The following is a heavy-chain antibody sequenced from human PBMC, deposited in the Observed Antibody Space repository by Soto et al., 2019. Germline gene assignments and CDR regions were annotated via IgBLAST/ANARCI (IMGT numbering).Heavy chain of an antibody. Sequence: PSETLSLTCTVSGGSISSGDYYRSWIRQPPGKGLEWIGHIYISGSTYSNPSLKSRVTISVDTSKNQFSLKLSSVTAADTAVYYCARGPDGDKVDYWGQGTLVTVSS. CDR1: GGSISSGDYY. D-gene: IGHD7-27*01. CDR3: ARGPDGDKVDY. CDR2: IYISGST. V-gene: IGHV4-30-4*01. J-gene: IGHJ4*02.